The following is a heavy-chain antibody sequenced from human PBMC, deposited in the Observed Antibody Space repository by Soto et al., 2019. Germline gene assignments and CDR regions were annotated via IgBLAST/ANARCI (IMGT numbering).Heavy chain of an antibody. CDR1: GFDFRNYA. Sequence: QVLLVESGGGVAQPGRSLRLSCAASGFDFRNYAMHWVRQSPGKGPEWVAITSDDGDIQYYADSVKGRFTISRDNSKNTLNLQMTSLRSEDEAVYFCARAVDAAMDPLDYWGQGTLVTVSS. V-gene: IGHV3-30-3*01. D-gene: IGHD5-18*01. CDR2: TSDDGDIQ. J-gene: IGHJ4*02. CDR3: ARAVDAAMDPLDY.